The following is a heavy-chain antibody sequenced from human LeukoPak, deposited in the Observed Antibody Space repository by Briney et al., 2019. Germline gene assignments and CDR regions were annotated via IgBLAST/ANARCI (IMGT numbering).Heavy chain of an antibody. Sequence: SETLSPTCTASGGSISSYYWSWIRQPAGKGLEWIGRIYTSGSTNYNPSLKSRVTMSVDTSKNQFSLKLSSVTAADTAVYYCAREGITGTTGDAFDIWGQGTMVTVSS. CDR3: AREGITGTTGDAFDI. CDR2: IYTSGST. CDR1: GGSISSYY. J-gene: IGHJ3*02. V-gene: IGHV4-4*07. D-gene: IGHD1-7*01.